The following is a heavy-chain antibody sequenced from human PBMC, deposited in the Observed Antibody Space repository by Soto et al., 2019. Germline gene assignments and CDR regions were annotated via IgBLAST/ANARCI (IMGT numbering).Heavy chain of an antibody. D-gene: IGHD6-19*01. CDR3: ARAGSLGAVAADY. CDR2: IYHSGST. J-gene: IGHJ4*02. CDR1: GGSISSGGYS. V-gene: IGHV4-30-2*01. Sequence: QLQLQESGSGLVKPSQTLSLTCAVSGGSISSGGYSWSWIRQPPGKGLEWIGYIYHSGSTYYNPSRKSRVTISIDRSTNQFSLTLSSVTAADTAVYYCARAGSLGAVAADYWGQGTLVTVSS.